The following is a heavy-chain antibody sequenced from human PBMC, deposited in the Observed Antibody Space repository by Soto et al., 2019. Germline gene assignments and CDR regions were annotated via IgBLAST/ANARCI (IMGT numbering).Heavy chain of an antibody. V-gene: IGHV3-48*02. CDR3: ARDPTSDYGEWLRAFDI. CDR2: ISSSSSTI. D-gene: IGHD4-17*01. J-gene: IGHJ3*02. CDR1: GFTFSSYS. Sequence: EVQLVESGGGLVQPGGSLRLSCAASGFTFSSYSMNWVRQAPGKGLEWVSYISSSSSTIYYADSVKGRFTISRDNAKNSLYLQMNSLRDEDTAVYYCARDPTSDYGEWLRAFDIWGQGTMVTVSS.